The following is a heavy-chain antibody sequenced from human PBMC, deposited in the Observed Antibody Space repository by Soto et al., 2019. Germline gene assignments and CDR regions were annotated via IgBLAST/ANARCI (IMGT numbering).Heavy chain of an antibody. CDR3: ARDRITIFSYRAREVPFDY. V-gene: IGHV1-18*01. D-gene: IGHD3-9*01. CDR2: ISAYNGNT. CDR1: GYTFTSYG. J-gene: IGHJ4*02. Sequence: QVQLVQSGAEVKKPGASVKVPCKASGYTFTSYGISWVRQAPGQGLEWMGWISAYNGNTNYAQKLQGRVTMTTDTSTSTAYMELRSLRSDDTAVYYCARDRITIFSYRAREVPFDYWGQGTLVTVSS.